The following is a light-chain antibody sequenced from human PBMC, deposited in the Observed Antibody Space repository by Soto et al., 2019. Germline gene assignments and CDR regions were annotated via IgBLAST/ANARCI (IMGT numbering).Light chain of an antibody. Sequence: DIQMTQSPSTLSASVGDRVTITCRASQNINNWLAWYQQKPVKAPNLLIYDASSLESGVPSRFSGSGSGTEFTLTISSLQPDDFATYYCQQYNTYSPWTFGQGTKVDIK. CDR1: QNINNW. V-gene: IGKV1-5*01. CDR3: QQYNTYSPWT. J-gene: IGKJ1*01. CDR2: DAS.